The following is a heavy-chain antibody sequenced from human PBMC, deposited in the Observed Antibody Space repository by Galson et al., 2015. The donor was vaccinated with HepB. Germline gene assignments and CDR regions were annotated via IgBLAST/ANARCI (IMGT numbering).Heavy chain of an antibody. J-gene: IGHJ3*02. CDR3: ARRPSKYQLLKRPFDI. D-gene: IGHD2-2*01. CDR2: INHSGST. Sequence: SETLSLTCAVYGGSFSGYYWSWIRQPPGKGLEWIGEINHSGSTNYNPSLKSRVTISVDTSKNQFSLKLSSVTAADTAVYYCARRPSKYQLLKRPFDIWGQGTMVTVSS. V-gene: IGHV4-34*01. CDR1: GGSFSGYY.